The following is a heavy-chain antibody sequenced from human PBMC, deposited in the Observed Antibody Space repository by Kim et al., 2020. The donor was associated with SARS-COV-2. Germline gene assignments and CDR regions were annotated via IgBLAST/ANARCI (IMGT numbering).Heavy chain of an antibody. CDR3: TTDPQLVPADYYYGMDV. CDR1: GFTFSNAW. J-gene: IGHJ6*02. D-gene: IGHD2-2*01. V-gene: IGHV3-15*01. CDR2: IKSKTDGGTT. Sequence: GGSLRLSCAASGFTFSNAWMSWVRQAPGKGLEWVGRIKSKTDGGTTDYAAPVKGRFTISRDDSKNTLYLQMNSLKTEDTAVYYCTTDPQLVPADYYYGMDVWGQGTTVTVSS.